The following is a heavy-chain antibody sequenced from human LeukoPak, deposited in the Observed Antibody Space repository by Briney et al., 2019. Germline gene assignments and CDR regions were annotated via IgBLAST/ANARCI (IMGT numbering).Heavy chain of an antibody. CDR3: AKCRGWDSSGWPIDY. CDR1: GFTFSSHG. CDR2: ISGSGGST. D-gene: IGHD6-19*01. J-gene: IGHJ4*02. V-gene: IGHV3-23*01. Sequence: GGSLRLSCAASGFTFSSHGMSWVRQAPGKGPEWFSIISGSGGSTHYADSVKGRFIISRDNSKNMLYLQLNSLRAEDTAVYYCAKCRGWDSSGWPIDYWGQGTLVTVSS.